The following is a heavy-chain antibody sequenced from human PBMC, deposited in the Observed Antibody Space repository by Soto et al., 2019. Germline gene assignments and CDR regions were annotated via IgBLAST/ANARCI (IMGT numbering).Heavy chain of an antibody. D-gene: IGHD6-19*01. CDR3: ARRGSRLSVAVAAFDY. V-gene: IGHV4-30-2*03. CDR1: GGSISSGGYS. Sequence: SETLSLTCAVSGGSISSGGYSWSWIRQPPGKGLEWIGYIYHSGSTYYNPSLKSRLTISVDTSKNHFSLKLTSVTAADTAVYFCARRGSRLSVAVAAFDYWSQGTLVTVSS. J-gene: IGHJ4*02. CDR2: IYHSGST.